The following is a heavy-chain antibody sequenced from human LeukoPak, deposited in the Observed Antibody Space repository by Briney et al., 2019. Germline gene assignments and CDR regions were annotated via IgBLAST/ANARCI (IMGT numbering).Heavy chain of an antibody. CDR3: ARHAGSSTSWYDY. D-gene: IGHD6-13*01. V-gene: IGHV4-59*08. Sequence: SETLSLTCTVSGGSINSYYWSWIRQSPGKGLEWIGYFYYSGSTNYNPSLKSRVTISIDTSKNQFSLRLSSVTAADTAVYYCARHAGSSTSWYDYWGQGILVTVSS. J-gene: IGHJ4*02. CDR1: GGSINSYY. CDR2: FYYSGST.